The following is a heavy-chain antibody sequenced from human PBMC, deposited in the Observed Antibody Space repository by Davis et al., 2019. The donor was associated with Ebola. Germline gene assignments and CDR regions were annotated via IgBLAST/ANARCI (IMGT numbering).Heavy chain of an antibody. V-gene: IGHV5-51*01. CDR2: IYPGDSDT. CDR3: ARGREYSSSWAFDP. Sequence: PGGSLRLSCKGSGYSFTSYWIGWVRQMPGKGLEWMGIIYPGDSDTRYSPSFQGQVTISADKSISTAYLQWSSLKASDTAMYYCARGREYSSSWAFDPWGQGTLVTVSS. CDR1: GYSFTSYW. D-gene: IGHD6-13*01. J-gene: IGHJ5*02.